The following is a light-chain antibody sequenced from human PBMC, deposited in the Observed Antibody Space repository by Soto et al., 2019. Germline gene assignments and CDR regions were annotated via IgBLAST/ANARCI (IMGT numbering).Light chain of an antibody. Sequence: QSVRTQPASVSGSPGQSITISCTGTSSDVGGYNYVSWYQHHPGKAPKLMIYEVSNRPSGVSNRFSGSKSGNTASLTISGLQAEDEADYYCSSYAGSSTFVFGTGTKLTVL. CDR2: EVS. CDR3: SSYAGSSTFV. V-gene: IGLV2-14*01. CDR1: SSDVGGYNY. J-gene: IGLJ1*01.